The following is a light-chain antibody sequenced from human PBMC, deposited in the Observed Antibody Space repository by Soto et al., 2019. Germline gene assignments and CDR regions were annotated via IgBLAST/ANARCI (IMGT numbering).Light chain of an antibody. CDR1: QNVLYSSNNKNY. CDR2: WAS. V-gene: IGKV4-1*01. J-gene: IGKJ5*01. Sequence: DIGVTQSPDSLAVSLGERATINCKSSQNVLYSSNNKNYLAWYQQKPGQIPKLLIYWASSRESGVPDRFSGSGSGTDFTLTISSLQAEDAAVYYCQQYYSTPITFGQGTRLEIK. CDR3: QQYYSTPIT.